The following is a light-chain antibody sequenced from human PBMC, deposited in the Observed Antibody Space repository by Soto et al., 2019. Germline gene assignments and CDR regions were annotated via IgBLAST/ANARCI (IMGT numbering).Light chain of an antibody. V-gene: IGKV3-11*01. CDR3: QQRSSWPIT. J-gene: IGKJ5*01. Sequence: VLSKSPATLSLSPGERATLSCRASQYIASTIAWYQQRSGQAPRLLIFNASIRHPTVPARFSGSVSGTEFTLTISTLEPEDFAVYYCQQRSSWPITFGQGTRLEIK. CDR2: NAS. CDR1: QYIAST.